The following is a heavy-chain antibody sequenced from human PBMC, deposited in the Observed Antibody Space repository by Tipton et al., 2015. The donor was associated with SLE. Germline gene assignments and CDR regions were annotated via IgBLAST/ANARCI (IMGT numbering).Heavy chain of an antibody. CDR1: GFTFSNYE. Sequence: SLRLSCAASGFTFSNYEINWVRQAPGKGLEWVSYVGPSGSTTHFADSVKGRFTISRDNAKNSVFLHMNSLRAEDTAVYYCAGLNWGSLNWYFDLWGRGTLVTVSS. J-gene: IGHJ2*01. CDR3: AGLNWGSLNWYFDL. V-gene: IGHV3-48*03. D-gene: IGHD7-27*01. CDR2: VGPSGSTT.